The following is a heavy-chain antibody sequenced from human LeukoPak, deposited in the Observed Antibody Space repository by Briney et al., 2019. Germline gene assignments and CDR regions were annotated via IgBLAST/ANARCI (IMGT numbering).Heavy chain of an antibody. J-gene: IGHJ4*02. CDR2: IKEDGTYT. D-gene: IGHD3-9*01. V-gene: IGHV3-74*01. CDR3: ARDFDMGITPGDDFDF. Sequence: GGSLRLSCAATGFSFSKYWMHWVRQTPGEGLVWVSRIKEDGTYTSYADSVKGRFTISRDNARNTVFLQMNSLRAEDTAVYYCARDFDMGITPGDDFDFWGQGTLVTVSS. CDR1: GFSFSKYW.